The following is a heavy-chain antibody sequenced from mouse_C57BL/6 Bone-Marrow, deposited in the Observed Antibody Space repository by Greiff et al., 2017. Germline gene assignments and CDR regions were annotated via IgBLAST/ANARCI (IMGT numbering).Heavy chain of an antibody. CDR1: GYTFTDHT. CDR2: IYPRDGST. J-gene: IGHJ4*01. Sequence: VQGVESDAELVKPGASVKISCKVSGYTFTDHTIHWMKQRPEQGLEWIGYIYPRDGSTKYNEKFKGKATLTADKSSSTACMQINSLTSEDSAVYLCAREGYYYAMDYWGQGTSVTGSS. V-gene: IGHV1-78*01. CDR3: AREGYYYAMDY.